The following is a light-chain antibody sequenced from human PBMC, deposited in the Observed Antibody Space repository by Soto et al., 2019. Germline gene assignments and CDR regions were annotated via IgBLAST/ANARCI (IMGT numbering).Light chain of an antibody. J-gene: IGLJ1*01. V-gene: IGLV2-14*03. CDR2: AVS. CDR3: SSDRDTSTTHYV. Sequence: QSALTQPASLSGSPGQSITISCTGTSSDVGGYNYVSWYQQHPGKAPKLMIYAVSNRPSGVSNRFSGSKSGNTASLTISGPRAEDEDDYYCSSDRDTSTTHYVFGAGTKLTVL. CDR1: SSDVGGYNY.